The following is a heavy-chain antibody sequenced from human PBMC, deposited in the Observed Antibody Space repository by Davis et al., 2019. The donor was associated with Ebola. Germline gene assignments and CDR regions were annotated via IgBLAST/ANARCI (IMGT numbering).Heavy chain of an antibody. J-gene: IGHJ5*02. V-gene: IGHV4-39*07. D-gene: IGHD2/OR15-2a*01. CDR1: GGSISSSSYY. CDR2: IYHSGTT. Sequence: SETLSLTCTVSGGSISSSSYYWGWIRQPPGKGLEWIGSIYHSGTTNDNPSLKSRVTVSVDTSKNQFSLKLSSVTAADTAVYYCAIVPFFYRRFDPWGQGTLVTVSS. CDR3: AIVPFFYRRFDP.